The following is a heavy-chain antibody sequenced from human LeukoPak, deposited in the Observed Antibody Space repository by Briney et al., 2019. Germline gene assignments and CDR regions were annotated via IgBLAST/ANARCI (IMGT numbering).Heavy chain of an antibody. V-gene: IGHV3-23*01. CDR1: GGSISSSN. CDR3: AKDPMTTVVTPFDY. J-gene: IGHJ4*02. D-gene: IGHD4-23*01. Sequence: PSETLSLTCAVSGGSISSSNWWSWVRQPPGKGLEWVSAISGSGGSTYYADSVKGRFTISRDDSKNTLYLQMNSLRAEDTAVHYCAKDPMTTVVTPFDYWGQGTLVTVSS. CDR2: ISGSGGST.